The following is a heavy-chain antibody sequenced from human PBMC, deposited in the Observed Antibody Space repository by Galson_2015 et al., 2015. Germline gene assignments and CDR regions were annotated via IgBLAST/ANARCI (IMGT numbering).Heavy chain of an antibody. D-gene: IGHD3-10*01. V-gene: IGHV3-7*03. CDR2: IKQDGSEK. CDR1: GFTFSNYW. Sequence: SLRLSCAASGFTFSNYWMSWVRQAPGKGLEWVANIKQDGSEKYYVDSVKGRFTISRDNAKNSLYLQMNSLRAEDTAIYYCASQTWTGYFDYWGQGILVTASS. J-gene: IGHJ4*02. CDR3: ASQTWTGYFDY.